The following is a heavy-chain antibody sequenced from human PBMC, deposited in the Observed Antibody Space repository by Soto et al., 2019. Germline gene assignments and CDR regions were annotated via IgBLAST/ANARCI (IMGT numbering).Heavy chain of an antibody. Sequence: GGSLRLSCAASGFTFSSYAMHWVRQAPGKGLEWVAVISYDGSNKYYADSVKGRFTISRDNSKNTLYLQMNSLRAEDTAVYYCARVGDGYSNYGHYYYYGMDVWGQGPTVTVSS. V-gene: IGHV3-30-3*01. D-gene: IGHD4-4*01. CDR3: ARVGDGYSNYGHYYYYGMDV. CDR1: GFTFSSYA. J-gene: IGHJ6*02. CDR2: ISYDGSNK.